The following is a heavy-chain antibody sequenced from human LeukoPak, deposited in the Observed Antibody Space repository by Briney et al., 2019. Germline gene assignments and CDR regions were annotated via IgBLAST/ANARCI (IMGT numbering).Heavy chain of an antibody. J-gene: IGHJ4*02. Sequence: ASVKVSCKASGYTFTSYDINWVRQATGQGLEWMGWMNPNSGNTGYAQKFQGRVTMTRNTSISTAYMELSSLRSEDTAVYYCARGYRKYYDFWSGYYSGYYFDYWGQGTLVTVSS. V-gene: IGHV1-8*01. CDR2: MNPNSGNT. CDR1: GYTFTSYD. D-gene: IGHD3-3*01. CDR3: ARGYRKYYDFWSGYYSGYYFDY.